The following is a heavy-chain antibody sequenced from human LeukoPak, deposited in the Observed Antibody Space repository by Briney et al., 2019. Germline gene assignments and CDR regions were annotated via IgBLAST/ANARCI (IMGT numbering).Heavy chain of an antibody. J-gene: IGHJ4*02. D-gene: IGHD6-13*01. V-gene: IGHV4-34*01. Sequence: SETLSLTCAVYGGSFSGYYWSWIRQPPGKGLEWIGEINHSGSTNYNLSLKSRVTISVDTSKNQFSLKLSSVTAADTAVYYCARIAAAGPNLIDYWGQGTLVTVSS. CDR2: INHSGST. CDR1: GGSFSGYY. CDR3: ARIAAAGPNLIDY.